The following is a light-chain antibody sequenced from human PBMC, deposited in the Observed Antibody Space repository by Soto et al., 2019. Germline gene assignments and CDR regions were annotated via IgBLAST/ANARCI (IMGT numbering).Light chain of an antibody. CDR2: SNY. Sequence: QPVLTQPPSASGTPGQRVTISCSGSSSNIGSNTVNWYRQLPGTAPKLLIYSNYQRPSGVPDRFSGSKSGTSASLAISGLQSEDEADYYCAAWDDSLNGYVFGTGTKVTVL. CDR3: AAWDDSLNGYV. J-gene: IGLJ1*01. CDR1: SSNIGSNT. V-gene: IGLV1-44*01.